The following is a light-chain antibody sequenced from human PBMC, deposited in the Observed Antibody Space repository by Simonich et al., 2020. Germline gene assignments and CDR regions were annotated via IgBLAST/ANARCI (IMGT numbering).Light chain of an antibody. Sequence: QSALTQPASVSGSPGQSITISCTGTSSDVGGYNYVSWYQQHPGKAPKLMIYDVSKRPSGVPYRFSGSKSGNTASLTISGLQAEDEADYYCCSYAGSYTWVFGGGTKLTVL. V-gene: IGLV2-11*01. CDR1: SSDVGGYNY. CDR3: CSYAGSYTWV. J-gene: IGLJ3*02. CDR2: DVS.